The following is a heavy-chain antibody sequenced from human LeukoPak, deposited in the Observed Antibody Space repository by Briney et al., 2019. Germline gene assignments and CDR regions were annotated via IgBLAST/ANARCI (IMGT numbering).Heavy chain of an antibody. V-gene: IGHV1-69*13. CDR3: ARDPGYSSSWYGLYYFDY. D-gene: IGHD6-13*01. J-gene: IGHJ4*02. Sequence: SVKVSCKASGGTFSSYAISWVRQAPGQGLEWMGGIIPIFGTANYAQKFQGRVTITADESTSTAYMELSSLRSEDTAVYYCARDPGYSSSWYGLYYFDYWGQGTLVTVSS. CDR1: GGTFSSYA. CDR2: IIPIFGTA.